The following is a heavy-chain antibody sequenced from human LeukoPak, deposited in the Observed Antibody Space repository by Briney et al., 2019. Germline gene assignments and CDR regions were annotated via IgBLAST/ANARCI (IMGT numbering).Heavy chain of an antibody. J-gene: IGHJ6*03. Sequence: GGSLRLSCAASGFTFSSYGMHWVRQAPGKGLEWVAFIRYDGSNKYYADSVKGRFTISRDNSKNTLFLQMNSLRADDTAVYYCARPFLAGGYYMDVWGKGTTVSVSS. V-gene: IGHV3-30*02. CDR3: ARPFLAGGYYMDV. CDR2: IRYDGSNK. D-gene: IGHD2/OR15-2a*01. CDR1: GFTFSSYG.